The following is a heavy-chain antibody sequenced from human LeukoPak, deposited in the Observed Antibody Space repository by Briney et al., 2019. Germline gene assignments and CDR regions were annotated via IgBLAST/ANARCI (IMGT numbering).Heavy chain of an antibody. CDR2: IIPIFGTA. CDR1: GGTFSSYA. CDR3: ARDAPYSSGWYGRAGYYFDY. Sequence: VASVKVSCKASGGTFSSYANSWVRQAPGQGLEWMGGIIPIFGTANYAQKFQGRVTITADKSTSTAYMELSSLRSEDTAVYYCARDAPYSSGWYGRAGYYFDYWGQGTLVTVSS. V-gene: IGHV1-69*06. D-gene: IGHD6-19*01. J-gene: IGHJ4*02.